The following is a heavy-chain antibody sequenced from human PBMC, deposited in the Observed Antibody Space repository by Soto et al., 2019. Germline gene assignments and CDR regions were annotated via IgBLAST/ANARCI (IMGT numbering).Heavy chain of an antibody. V-gene: IGHV1-69*13. CDR3: ARGALSTLVYYYGMDV. D-gene: IGHD2-15*01. CDR2: IIPIFGTT. J-gene: IGHJ6*02. CDR1: GGTFSRYT. Sequence: SVKVSCKDSGGTFSRYTMSWVRQAPGQGLEWMGGIIPIFGTTTYAHKFQGRVTITADESTSTVYMELSSLRGEDTAVYYCARGALSTLVYYYGMDVWGQGTTVTVSS.